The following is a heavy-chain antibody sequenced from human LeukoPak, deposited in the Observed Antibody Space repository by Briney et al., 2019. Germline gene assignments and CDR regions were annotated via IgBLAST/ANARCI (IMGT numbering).Heavy chain of an antibody. CDR3: ARRSSGDSPLDY. V-gene: IGHV3-30*04. CDR2: IWYDGRNE. J-gene: IGHJ4*02. Sequence: GGSLRLSCAASGFTLSSYSLQSVRQAPGKGLEWVAVIWYDGRNEYYADYVKGRFTIARDNFKNTLYLQMNSLRGEDTAVYSCARRSSGDSPLDYWGQGTLVTVSS. D-gene: IGHD4-17*01. CDR1: GFTLSSYS.